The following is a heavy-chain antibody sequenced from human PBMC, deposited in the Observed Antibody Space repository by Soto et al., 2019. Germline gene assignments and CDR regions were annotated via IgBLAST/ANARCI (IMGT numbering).Heavy chain of an antibody. CDR1: GYTFTGYY. V-gene: IGHV1-2*04. J-gene: IGHJ3*02. Sequence: ASVKVSCKASGYTFTGYYMHWVRQAPGQGLEWMGWINPNSGGTNYAQKFQGWVTMTRDTSISTAYMELSRLRSDDTAVYYCARQLGDYSGSYYAFDIWGQGTMVTVSS. D-gene: IGHD1-26*01. CDR3: ARQLGDYSGSYYAFDI. CDR2: INPNSGGT.